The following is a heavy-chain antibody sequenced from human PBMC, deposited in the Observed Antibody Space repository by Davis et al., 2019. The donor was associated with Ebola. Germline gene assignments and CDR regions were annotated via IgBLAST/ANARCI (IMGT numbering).Heavy chain of an antibody. CDR2: IYHSGST. CDR3: ASAPQHRYCSSTSCYRSWFDP. V-gene: IGHV4-30-2*01. D-gene: IGHD2-2*01. J-gene: IGHJ5*02. CDR1: GGSISSGGYS. Sequence: PSETLSLTCAVSGGSISSGGYSWSWIRQPPGKGLEWIGYIYHSGSTYYNPSLKSRVTISVDTSKNQFSLKLSSVTAADTAVYYCASAPQHRYCSSTSCYRSWFDPWGQGTLVTVSS.